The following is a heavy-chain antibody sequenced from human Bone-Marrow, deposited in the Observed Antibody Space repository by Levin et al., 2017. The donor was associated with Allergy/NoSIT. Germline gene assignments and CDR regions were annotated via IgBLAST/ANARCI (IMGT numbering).Heavy chain of an antibody. D-gene: IGHD5-24*01. J-gene: IGHJ4*02. CDR1: GFTFSSYG. V-gene: IGHV3-30*18. CDR2: ISYDGSNK. CDR3: AKDLGEMATITGFDY. Sequence: SCAASGFTFSSYGMHWVRQAPGKGLEWVAVISYDGSNKYYADSVKGRFTISRDNSKNTLYLQMNSLRAEDTAVYYCAKDLGEMATITGFDYWGQGTLVTVSS.